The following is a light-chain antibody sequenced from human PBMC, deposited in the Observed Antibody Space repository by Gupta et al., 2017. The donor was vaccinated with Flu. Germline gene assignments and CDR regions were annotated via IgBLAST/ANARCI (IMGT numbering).Light chain of an antibody. CDR2: DDS. J-gene: IGLJ2*01. Sequence: SYVVTQPPSVSAAPGQTATITCGGNNIGIKVVHWYQQKPGQAPLLVVYDDSDRPSGIPERFSGSNSGNTATLTISRVEAGDEADYYCQVWDSRSEDGVFGGGTKVTVL. CDR3: QVWDSRSEDGV. V-gene: IGLV3-21*02. CDR1: NIGIKV.